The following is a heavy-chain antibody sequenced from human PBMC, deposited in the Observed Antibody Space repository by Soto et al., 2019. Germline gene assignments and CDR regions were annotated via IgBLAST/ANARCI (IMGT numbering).Heavy chain of an antibody. Sequence: QITLKESGPTLVKPTQTLTLTCTFSGFSLSTSGVGVGWIRQPPGKALEWLALIYWDDDKRYSPSLKSRLTITKDTPKNQVVLTMTNMDPVDTAPYYCAHLIVVVAAMDYWGQGTLVTVSS. D-gene: IGHD2-21*02. V-gene: IGHV2-5*02. CDR1: GFSLSTSGVG. CDR3: AHLIVVVAAMDY. CDR2: IYWDDDK. J-gene: IGHJ4*02.